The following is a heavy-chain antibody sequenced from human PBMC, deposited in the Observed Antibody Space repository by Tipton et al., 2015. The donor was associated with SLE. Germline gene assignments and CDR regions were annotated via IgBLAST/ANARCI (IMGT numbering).Heavy chain of an antibody. V-gene: IGHV4-30-2*01. CDR1: GASIGSGGYS. CDR3: ATELFRGYTSGWGPDY. Sequence: TLSLTCAVSGASIGSGGYSWNWIRQPPGKGLQWIGYIFHSGITYYNPSLKSRVTMSVDRSKNQFSLRLTSVTAADTAVYYCATELFRGYTSGWGPDYWGQWTLVILS. J-gene: IGHJ4*02. D-gene: IGHD6-19*01. CDR2: IFHSGIT.